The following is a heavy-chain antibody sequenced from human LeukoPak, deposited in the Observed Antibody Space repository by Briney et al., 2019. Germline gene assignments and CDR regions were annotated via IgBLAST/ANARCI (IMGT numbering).Heavy chain of an antibody. J-gene: IGHJ4*02. CDR3: ARVAGNCGGDCYRLVY. V-gene: IGHV1-8*01. D-gene: IGHD2-21*01. Sequence: ASVKVSCKASGYTFTTYDINWVRQATGQGLEWMAWMNPDSGNTGYAQKFQGRVTMTRNTSISTAYMELSSLRSEDTAVYYCARVAGNCGGDCYRLVYWGQGTLVTVSS. CDR2: MNPDSGNT. CDR1: GYTFTTYD.